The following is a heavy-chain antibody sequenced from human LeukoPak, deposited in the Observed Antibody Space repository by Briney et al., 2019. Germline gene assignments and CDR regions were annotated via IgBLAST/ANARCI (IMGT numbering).Heavy chain of an antibody. CDR3: ARAGYTSGWYGRFYFDY. D-gene: IGHD6-19*01. CDR2: VDYSGRT. V-gene: IGHV4-39*01. J-gene: IGHJ4*02. Sequence: SETLSLTCTVSGGSVTSVSNYWSWIRQPPGKGLEWIGSVDYSGRTYYNPSLQSRAAISVDTSKNQFSLKMVSVTAADTAVFYCARAGYTSGWYGRFYFDYWGQGSLVAVYS. CDR1: GGSVTSVSNY.